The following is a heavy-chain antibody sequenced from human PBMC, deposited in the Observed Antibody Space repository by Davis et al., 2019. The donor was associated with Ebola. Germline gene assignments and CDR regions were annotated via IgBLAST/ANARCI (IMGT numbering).Heavy chain of an antibody. CDR3: ARQSGSYDYYYGMDV. CDR2: IYCSGST. Sequence: PSETLSLTCTVSGGSISSYYWSWIRQPPGKGLEWIGYIYCSGSTNYNPSLKSRVTISVDTSKNQFSLKLSSVTAADTAVYYCARQSGSYDYYYGMDVWGQGTTVTVSS. V-gene: IGHV4-59*08. J-gene: IGHJ6*02. D-gene: IGHD1-26*01. CDR1: GGSISSYY.